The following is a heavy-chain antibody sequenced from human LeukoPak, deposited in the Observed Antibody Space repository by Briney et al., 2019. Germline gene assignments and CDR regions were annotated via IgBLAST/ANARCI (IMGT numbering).Heavy chain of an antibody. CDR3: ASGSTGYDRDSFDI. Sequence: SETLSLTCAVSGGSISSGGYSWSWVRQPPGEGLEWVGYIYHSGSTYYNPSLQSRVTISLDRSKNQFSLKLSSMTAADTAVYYCASGSTGYDRDSFDIWGRGTMVTVSS. J-gene: IGHJ3*02. CDR1: GGSISSGGYS. D-gene: IGHD5-12*01. CDR2: IYHSGST. V-gene: IGHV4-30-2*01.